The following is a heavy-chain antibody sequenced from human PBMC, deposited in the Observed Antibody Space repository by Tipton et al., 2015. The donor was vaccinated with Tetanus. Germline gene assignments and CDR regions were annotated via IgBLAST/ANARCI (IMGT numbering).Heavy chain of an antibody. J-gene: IGHJ4*02. CDR2: IWYDGSNK. D-gene: IGHD1-26*01. CDR3: ARDNDYSGKRAPDY. Sequence: RSLRLSCAASGFTFSSYGMHWVRQAPGKGLEWVAVIWYDGSNKYYADSVKGRFTISRDNSKNTLYLQMNSLRAEDTAVYYCARDNDYSGKRAPDYWGQGTLVTVSS. CDR1: GFTFSSYG. V-gene: IGHV3-33*01.